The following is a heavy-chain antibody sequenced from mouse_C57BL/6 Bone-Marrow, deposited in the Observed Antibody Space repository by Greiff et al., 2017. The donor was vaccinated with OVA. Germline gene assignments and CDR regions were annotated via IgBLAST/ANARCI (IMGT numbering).Heavy chain of an antibody. Sequence: QVQLQQSGAELARPGASVKLSCKASGYTFTSYGISWVKQRTGQGLEWIGEIYPRSGNTYYNEKFKGKATLTADKSSSTAYMELRSLTSEDSAVYFCARWEYYGNYLDYWGQGTTRTVSS. CDR2: IYPRSGNT. CDR3: ARWEYYGNYLDY. CDR1: GYTFTSYG. D-gene: IGHD2-1*01. J-gene: IGHJ2*01. V-gene: IGHV1-81*01.